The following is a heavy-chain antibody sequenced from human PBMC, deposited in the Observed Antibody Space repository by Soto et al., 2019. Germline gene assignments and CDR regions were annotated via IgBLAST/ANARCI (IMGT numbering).Heavy chain of an antibody. Sequence: QVQLVESGGGVVQPGRSLRLSCAASGFTFSSYGMHWVRQAPCKGLEWVAVISYDGSNKYYADSVKGRFNISRDNSKNTQYLQMNSLRAEETAVNYCAKDHVEMDHWGQGTLVTVTS. J-gene: IGHJ4*02. CDR3: AKDHVEMDH. CDR2: ISYDGSNK. CDR1: GFTFSSYG. V-gene: IGHV3-30*18. D-gene: IGHD2-2*03.